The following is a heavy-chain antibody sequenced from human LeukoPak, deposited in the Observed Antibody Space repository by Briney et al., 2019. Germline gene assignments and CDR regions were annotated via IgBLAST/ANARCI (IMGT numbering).Heavy chain of an antibody. CDR2: IWPDGSNK. CDR1: GFTFRNYC. D-gene: IGHD3-10*01. CDR3: ARDGGDDAFDI. J-gene: IGHJ3*02. V-gene: IGHV3-33*01. Sequence: GGSLRLSCAVSGFTFRNYCMHWVRQAPGKGLEWVAVIWPDGSNKYYADSVKGRFTISRDNSKNTLSLQMNSLRAEDTAIYYCARDGGDDAFDIWGQGTMVTVSS.